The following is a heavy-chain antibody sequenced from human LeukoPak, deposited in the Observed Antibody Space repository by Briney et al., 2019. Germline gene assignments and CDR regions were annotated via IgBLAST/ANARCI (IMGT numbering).Heavy chain of an antibody. CDR1: GYSFTGYY. CDR2: IKPNTGVA. J-gene: IGHJ6*03. Sequence: GASVKVSCRASGYSFTGYYIHWVGQAPGQGLQWMGRIKPNTGVANYAQNFKCRVTMTRDTSINTSYMELSSLISDDTAVYYCASIYCSSTSCYSRFTSLHYMDVWGKGTTVTVSS. CDR3: ASIYCSSTSCYSRFTSLHYMDV. D-gene: IGHD2-2*01. V-gene: IGHV1-2*06.